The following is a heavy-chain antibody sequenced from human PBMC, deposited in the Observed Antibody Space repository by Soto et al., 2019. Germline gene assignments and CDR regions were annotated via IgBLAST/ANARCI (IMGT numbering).Heavy chain of an antibody. D-gene: IGHD1-26*01. J-gene: IGHJ6*01. Sequence: SPTECHTCLFVGLSIIRLGFYGRALKQHPGKGLEWIGYIYYSGSTYYNPSLKSRVTISVDASKNQFSLKLSSVTAADTAFDYCAREGGSYPYGM. CDR3: AREGGSYPYGM. CDR1: GLSIIRLGFY. V-gene: IGHV4-31*02. CDR2: IYYSGST.